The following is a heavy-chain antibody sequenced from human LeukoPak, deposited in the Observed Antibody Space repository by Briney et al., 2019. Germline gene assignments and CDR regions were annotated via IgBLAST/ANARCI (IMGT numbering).Heavy chain of an antibody. Sequence: SAKVSCKASGGTFSSYAISWVRQAPGQGLEWMGRIIPIFGTANYAQKFQGRVTITTDESTSAAYMELSSLRSEDTAVYYCARAGITMIVATSLDYWGQGTLVTVSS. V-gene: IGHV1-69*05. CDR2: IIPIFGTA. J-gene: IGHJ4*02. CDR1: GGTFSSYA. CDR3: ARAGITMIVATSLDY. D-gene: IGHD3-22*01.